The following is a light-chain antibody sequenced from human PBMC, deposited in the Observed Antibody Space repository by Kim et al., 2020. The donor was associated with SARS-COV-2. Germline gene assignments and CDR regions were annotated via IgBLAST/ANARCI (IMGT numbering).Light chain of an antibody. CDR3: SSFTRSNTLL. Sequence: GQSIAISCTGTSSDVGGYNSVSWYQQHPGKAPKRMIYDVSERPSGVSNRFSGSKSGNTASLTISVLQAEDEADYYCSSFTRSNTLLFGGGTQLTVL. V-gene: IGLV2-14*03. CDR2: DVS. CDR1: SSDVGGYNS. J-gene: IGLJ2*01.